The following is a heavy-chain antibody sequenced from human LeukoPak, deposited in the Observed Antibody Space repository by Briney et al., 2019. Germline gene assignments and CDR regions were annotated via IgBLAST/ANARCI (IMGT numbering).Heavy chain of an antibody. V-gene: IGHV3-23*01. J-gene: IGHJ4*02. D-gene: IGHD4-23*01. CDR3: ASQNSLYSAKWQWDY. CDR2: ITGSGHI. CDR1: GFTFSTYA. Sequence: GGSLRLSXAASGFTFSTYAMTWVRQAPGKGLEWVSAITGSGHIYDADSVKGRFTISRDNSMNTLYLHMNSLRAEDTAVYYCASQNSLYSAKWQWDYWGRGTLVTVSS.